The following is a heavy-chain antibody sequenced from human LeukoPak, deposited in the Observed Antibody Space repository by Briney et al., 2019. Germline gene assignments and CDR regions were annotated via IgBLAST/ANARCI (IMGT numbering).Heavy chain of an antibody. CDR3: AREVGLVATIED. Sequence: SETLSLTCAVYGGSFSGYYWSWIRQPPGKGLEWIGEINHSGSTNYNPSLKSRVTISVDTSKNQFSLKLSSVTPEDTAVYYCAREVGLVATIEDWGQGTLVTVSS. D-gene: IGHD5-12*01. J-gene: IGHJ4*02. CDR1: GGSFSGYY. V-gene: IGHV4-34*01. CDR2: INHSGST.